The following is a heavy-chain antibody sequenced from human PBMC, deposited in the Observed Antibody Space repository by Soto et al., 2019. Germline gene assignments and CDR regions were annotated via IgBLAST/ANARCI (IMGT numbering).Heavy chain of an antibody. J-gene: IGHJ6*02. Sequence: GGSLRLSCAASGVTFSSYSMNWVRQAPGKGPEWVSYISSSSSTIYYADSVKGRFTISRDNAKNSLYLQMNSLRAEDTAVYYCARADSGYAHGYYYYGMDVWGQGTTVTVSS. CDR1: GVTFSSYS. V-gene: IGHV3-48*01. D-gene: IGHD5-12*01. CDR3: ARADSGYAHGYYYYGMDV. CDR2: ISSSSSTI.